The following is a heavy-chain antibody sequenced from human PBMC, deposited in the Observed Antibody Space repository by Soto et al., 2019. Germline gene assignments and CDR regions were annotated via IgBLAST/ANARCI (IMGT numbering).Heavy chain of an antibody. CDR3: ARDRVDGESPGYYYYGVDV. V-gene: IGHV1-2*02. D-gene: IGHD4-17*01. J-gene: IGHJ6*02. CDR1: GYTFTGYY. Sequence: GASVKVSCKASGYTFTGYYMHWVRQAPGQGLEWMGWINPNSGGTNYAQKFQGRVTMTRDTSTSTVYMELSSLRSEDTAVYYCARDRVDGESPGYYYYGVDVWGQGTTVTVSS. CDR2: INPNSGGT.